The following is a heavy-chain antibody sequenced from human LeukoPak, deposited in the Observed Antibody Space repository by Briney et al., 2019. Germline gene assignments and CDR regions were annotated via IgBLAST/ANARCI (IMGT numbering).Heavy chain of an antibody. CDR2: IYYSGST. Sequence: SETLSLTCSVSGGSISSSSYYWSWIRQPPGKGLEWIGNIYYSGSTYYNPSLKSQVSLSVDTSKNQFSLKLSSVTAADTAVYYCARYRSWYSFDYWGQGTLVTVSS. CDR3: ARYRSWYSFDY. D-gene: IGHD6-19*01. J-gene: IGHJ4*02. V-gene: IGHV4-39*01. CDR1: GGSISSSSYY.